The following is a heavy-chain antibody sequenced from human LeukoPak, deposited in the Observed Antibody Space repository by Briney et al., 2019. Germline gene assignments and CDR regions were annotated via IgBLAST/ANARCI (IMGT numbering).Heavy chain of an antibody. CDR1: GYSFTTYW. J-gene: IGHJ4*02. D-gene: IGHD1-26*01. CDR3: ARSSGVSGSYDY. CDR2: IFPGGSDT. Sequence: GESLKISCKGSGYSFTTYWIGWVRQMPGKGLEWMGIIFPGGSDTRYSPSFQGQVTISADKSISTAYLQWSSLKASDTAIYYCARSSGVSGSYDYWGQGTLLTVSS. V-gene: IGHV5-51*01.